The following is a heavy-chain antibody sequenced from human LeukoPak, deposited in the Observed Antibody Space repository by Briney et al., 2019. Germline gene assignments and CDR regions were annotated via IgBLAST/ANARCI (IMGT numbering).Heavy chain of an antibody. CDR2: IYLSGSI. J-gene: IGHJ3*02. D-gene: IGHD2-2*02. CDR3: ARHCCSSTSYYSAFDI. Sequence: PSETLSLTCVVSDYSISSGHYWGWIRQPPGKGLEWIGSIYLSGSIYYNPSLKSRVTISVDTSKNQFSLKLSSVTAADTAVYYCARHCCSSTSYYSAFDIWGQGTMVTVSS. CDR1: DYSISSGHY. V-gene: IGHV4-38-2*01.